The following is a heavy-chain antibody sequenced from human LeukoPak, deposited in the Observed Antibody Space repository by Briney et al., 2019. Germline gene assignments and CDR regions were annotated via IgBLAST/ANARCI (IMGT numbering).Heavy chain of an antibody. CDR1: GYSISSGYY. J-gene: IGHJ6*03. D-gene: IGHD3-10*01. CDR2: IYYSETT. CDR3: ARELWFGGLKGYYYYMDV. V-gene: IGHV4-38-2*02. Sequence: SETLSLTCTVPGYSISSGYYWGWIRQPPGKGLEWIGSIYYSETTYYNPSLKSRVTISVDTSKNQFSLKLSSVTAADTAVYYCARELWFGGLKGYYYYMDVWGKGTTVTISS.